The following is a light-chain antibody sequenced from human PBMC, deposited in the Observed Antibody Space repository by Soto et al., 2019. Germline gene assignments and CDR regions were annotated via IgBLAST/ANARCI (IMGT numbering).Light chain of an antibody. Sequence: QSVLTQPAPVSGSPGQSITISCTGTSSDVGSYNLVSWYQQHPGKAPKLMIYDVSYRPSGVSNRFSGSKSGNTASLTISGLQAEDGADYYCSSHTSSSTPYVFGTGTKVTVL. V-gene: IGLV2-14*02. CDR2: DVS. CDR3: SSHTSSSTPYV. CDR1: SSDVGSYNL. J-gene: IGLJ1*01.